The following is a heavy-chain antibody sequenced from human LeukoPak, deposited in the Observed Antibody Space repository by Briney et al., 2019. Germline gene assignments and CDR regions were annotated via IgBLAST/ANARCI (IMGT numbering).Heavy chain of an antibody. Sequence: ASVKVSCKASGYTFTSYDINWVRQATGQGLEWMGWMNPNSGNTGYALKFQGRVTMTRHTSISTAYMELSSLRSDDTAVYYCARDHLLFRQPPNWFDPWGQGTLVAVSS. CDR2: MNPNSGNT. D-gene: IGHD1-14*01. J-gene: IGHJ5*02. CDR1: GYTFTSYD. V-gene: IGHV1-8*01. CDR3: ARDHLLFRQPPNWFDP.